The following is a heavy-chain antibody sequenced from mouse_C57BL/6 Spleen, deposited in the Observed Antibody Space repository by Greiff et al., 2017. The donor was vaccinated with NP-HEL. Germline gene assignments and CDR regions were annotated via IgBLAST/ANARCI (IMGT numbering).Heavy chain of an antibody. D-gene: IGHD2-5*01. J-gene: IGHJ4*01. CDR2: FYPGSGSI. Sequence: VQRVESGAELVKPGASVKLSCKASGYTFTEYTIHWVKQRSGQGLEWIGWFYPGSGSIKYNEKFKDKATLTADKSSSTVYMELSRLTSEDSAVYFCARHGYYSNYDYYAMDYWGQGTSVTVSS. CDR3: ARHGYYSNYDYYAMDY. V-gene: IGHV1-62-2*01. CDR1: GYTFTEYT.